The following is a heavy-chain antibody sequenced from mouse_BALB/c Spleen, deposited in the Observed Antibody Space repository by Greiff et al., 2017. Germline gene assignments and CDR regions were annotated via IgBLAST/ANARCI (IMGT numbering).Heavy chain of an antibody. Sequence: VKLMESGAELARPGASVKLSCKASGYTFTDYYINWVKQRTGQGLEWIGEIYPGSGNTYYNEKFKGKATLTADKSSSTAYMQLSSLTSEDSAVYFCAREPYYGNYFDDWGQGTTLTVSS. D-gene: IGHD2-10*01. J-gene: IGHJ2*01. CDR1: GYTFTDYY. CDR3: AREPYYGNYFDD. CDR2: IYPGSGNT. V-gene: IGHV1-77*01.